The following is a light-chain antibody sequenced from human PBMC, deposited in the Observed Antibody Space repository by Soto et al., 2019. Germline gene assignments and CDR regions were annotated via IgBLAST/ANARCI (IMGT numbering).Light chain of an antibody. CDR2: DAS. J-gene: IGKJ4*01. Sequence: DIQLTQSPSTLSASVGDRVTLTCRASQSLNTRMAWYQQRPGKAPKLLNYDASTLESGVPSRFSGGGSGTEFTLTISSLQPDDYATYYCQQYNSYSPLTFGGGTKVDIK. V-gene: IGKV1-5*01. CDR1: QSLNTR. CDR3: QQYNSYSPLT.